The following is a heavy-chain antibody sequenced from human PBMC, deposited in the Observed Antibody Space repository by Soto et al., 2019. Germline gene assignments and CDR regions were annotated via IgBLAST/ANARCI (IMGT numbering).Heavy chain of an antibody. J-gene: IGHJ6*02. CDR2: IQYIGYS. Sequence: QVQLQESGPGLVKPSETLSLTCTVSGGSITNYYCSWFRQPPGKGLEWIGYIQYIGYSAYNLSLKIRVTMSMNTSNAHCSLMLESVTAADTAVYYCGRHVFGTLHGLVDVWGQGPTVIVSS. CDR1: GGSITNYY. V-gene: IGHV4-59*08. D-gene: IGHD3-10*02. CDR3: GRHVFGTLHGLVDV.